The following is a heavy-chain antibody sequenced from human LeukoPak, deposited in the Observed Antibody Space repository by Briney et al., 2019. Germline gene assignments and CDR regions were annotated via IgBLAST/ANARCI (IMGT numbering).Heavy chain of an antibody. V-gene: IGHV3-30-3*01. CDR2: ISFDGSNK. J-gene: IGHJ5*02. CDR3: AREELGSSLGFDP. D-gene: IGHD3-16*01. Sequence: GGSLRLSCAASGFTFSSYTIHWVRQPPGKGLEWVAVISFDGSNKYYADSVKGLFTISRDNSKNTLYLQMNSLRAEDTAVYYCAREELGSSLGFDPWGQGTLVTVSS. CDR1: GFTFSSYT.